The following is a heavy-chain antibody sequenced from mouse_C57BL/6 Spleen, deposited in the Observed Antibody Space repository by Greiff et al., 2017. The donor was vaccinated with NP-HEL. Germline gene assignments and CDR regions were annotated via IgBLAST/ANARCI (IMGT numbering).Heavy chain of an antibody. CDR2: ISYDGSN. CDR3: AIYLYYFDY. D-gene: IGHD5-5*01. J-gene: IGHJ2*01. Sequence: EVKLQESGPGLVKPSQSLSLTCSVTGYSITSGYYWNWIRQFPGNKLEWMGYISYDGSNNYNPSLKNRISITRDTSKNQFFLKLNSVTTEDTATYYCAIYLYYFDYWGQGTTLTVSS. V-gene: IGHV3-6*01. CDR1: GYSITSGYY.